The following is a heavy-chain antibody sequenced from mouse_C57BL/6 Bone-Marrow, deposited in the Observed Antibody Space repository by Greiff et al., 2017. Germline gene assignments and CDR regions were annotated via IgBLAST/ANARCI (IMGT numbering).Heavy chain of an antibody. J-gene: IGHJ2*01. CDR3: ARGLTGYFDY. CDR2: ISAGGSYT. V-gene: IGHV5-4*03. Sequence: DVKLVESGGDLVKPGGSLKLSCAASGFTFSSYGMSWVRQTPEKRLEWVATISAGGSYTYYPDNVKGRFTISRDNAKNNLYLQMSHLKSEDTAMYYCARGLTGYFDYWGQGTTLTVSS. CDR1: GFTFSSYG.